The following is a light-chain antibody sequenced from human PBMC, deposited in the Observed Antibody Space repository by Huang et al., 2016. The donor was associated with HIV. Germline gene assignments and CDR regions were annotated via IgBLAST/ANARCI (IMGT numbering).Light chain of an antibody. CDR1: QDIGNF. Sequence: DIQMTQSPSSLSASPGVSVTLSCRANQDIGNFLAWYQQKPGGVPRLLIYGASTLQSGVPSRFSGRGSGTDFTLTITSFQPDDVATYYCQRYDSAPRAFGQGTKVEI. J-gene: IGKJ1*01. V-gene: IGKV1-27*01. CDR2: GAS. CDR3: QRYDSAPRA.